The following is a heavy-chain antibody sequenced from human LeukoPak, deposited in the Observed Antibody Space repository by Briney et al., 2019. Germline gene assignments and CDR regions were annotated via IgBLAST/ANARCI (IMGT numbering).Heavy chain of an antibody. J-gene: IGHJ5*02. CDR2: IYSGGST. CDR3: AREGSTWSHLQNNWFDP. Sequence: GGSLRLSCAASGFTFSDYYMSWVRQAPGKGLEWVSGIYSGGSTYYADSVQGRFNIFRDNSKNTLYLQMNSLRADDTAVYYCAREGSTWSHLQNNWFDPWGQGTLVTVSS. D-gene: IGHD6-13*01. V-gene: IGHV3-53*01. CDR1: GFTFSDYY.